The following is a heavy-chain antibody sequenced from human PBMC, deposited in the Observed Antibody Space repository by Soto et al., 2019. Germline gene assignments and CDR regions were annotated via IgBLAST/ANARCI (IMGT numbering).Heavy chain of an antibody. J-gene: IGHJ5*02. Sequence: QVQLQESGPGLVKPSQTLSLTCTVSGGSISSTNYYWSWIRRHPGKGLEWIGYIYYNGNTYYNPSLKSRFTISVDTSKNQFSLKLSSVTAADTAVYYCAGGNSSRWYWFDPWGQGTLVTVSS. CDR3: AGGNSSRWYWFDP. CDR1: GGSISSTNYY. V-gene: IGHV4-31*03. CDR2: IYYNGNT. D-gene: IGHD6-13*01.